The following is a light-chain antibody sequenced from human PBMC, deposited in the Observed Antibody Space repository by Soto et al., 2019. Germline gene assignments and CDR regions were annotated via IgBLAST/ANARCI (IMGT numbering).Light chain of an antibody. Sequence: EIVITQSPTALSVSPGGNDTRSCRASHSVSSNFAWYQQKPGQAPRLLIYGASTRATGIPARFSGSGSGTEFTLTISSLQSDDFATYYCQKCKVAPCTFGGGTKVDIK. CDR1: HSVSSN. V-gene: IGKV3-15*01. CDR3: QKCKVAPCT. J-gene: IGKJ4*01. CDR2: GAS.